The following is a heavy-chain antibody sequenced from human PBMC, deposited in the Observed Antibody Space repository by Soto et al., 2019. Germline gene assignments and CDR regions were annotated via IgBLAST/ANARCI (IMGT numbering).Heavy chain of an antibody. J-gene: IGHJ4*02. CDR1: GYTFTTYA. CDR2: ISAYNGNT. CDR3: ARVVYSYGSTFDY. V-gene: IGHV1-18*01. D-gene: IGHD5-18*01. Sequence: ASVKVSCKASGYTFTTYALHWVRQARGQGLEWMGWISAYNGNTNYAQNFQGRVTITTDTSTNTAYMELRSLRSDDTAVYYCARVVYSYGSTFDYWGQGTLVTVSS.